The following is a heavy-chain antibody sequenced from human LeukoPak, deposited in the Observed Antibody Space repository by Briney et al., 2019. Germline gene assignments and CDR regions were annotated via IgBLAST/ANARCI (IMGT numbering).Heavy chain of an antibody. CDR1: GLTISSYS. CDR3: AKDLGGGPPYDTVDY. Sequence: GGSLRLSCAASGLTISSYSMNWVRQAPGKGLQWVSYISSSSSTIYYADSVKGRFTISRDNSKNTLYLQMNSLRAEDTAVYYCAKDLGGGPPYDTVDYWGQGTLVTVSS. J-gene: IGHJ4*02. V-gene: IGHV3-48*01. D-gene: IGHD3-22*01. CDR2: ISSSSSTI.